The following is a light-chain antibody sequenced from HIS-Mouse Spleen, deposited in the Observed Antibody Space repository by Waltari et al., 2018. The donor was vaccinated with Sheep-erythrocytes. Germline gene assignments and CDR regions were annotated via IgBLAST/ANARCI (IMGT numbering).Light chain of an antibody. CDR1: SSNLGSNY. Sequence: QSVLTQPPSASGTPGQRVTISCSGSSSNLGSNYVYWYQQLPGTAPKLLIYRNIQRPSGVPDRFSGSKSGASASLAISGLRSEDEADYYCAAWDDSLSVWVFGGGTKLTVL. CDR3: AAWDDSLSVWV. CDR2: RNI. V-gene: IGLV1-47*01. J-gene: IGLJ3*02.